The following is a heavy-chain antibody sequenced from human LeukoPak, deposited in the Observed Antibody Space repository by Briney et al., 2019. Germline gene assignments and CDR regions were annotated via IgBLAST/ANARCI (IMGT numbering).Heavy chain of an antibody. Sequence: PGGSLRLSCAASGFTVSSNYMSWVRQAPGKGLEWVSVIYSGGSTYYADSVKGRFTISRDNSKNTLYLRMNSLRAEDTAVYYCARDRCSSTSCHNWFDPWGQGTLVTVSS. CDR3: ARDRCSSTSCHNWFDP. D-gene: IGHD2-2*01. J-gene: IGHJ5*02. CDR1: GFTVSSNY. V-gene: IGHV3-66*02. CDR2: IYSGGST.